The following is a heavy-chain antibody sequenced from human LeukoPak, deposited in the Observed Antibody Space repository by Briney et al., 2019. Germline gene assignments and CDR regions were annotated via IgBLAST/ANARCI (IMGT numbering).Heavy chain of an antibody. CDR3: ARGSYGGNSWFDP. CDR2: IYTSGST. D-gene: IGHD4-23*01. J-gene: IGHJ5*02. CDR1: VGSISSGSYY. V-gene: IGHV4-61*02. Sequence: PSQTLSLTCTVSVGSISSGSYYWSWIRQPAGKGLEWIGRIYTSGSTNYNPSLKSRVTISVDTSKNQFSLKLSSVTAADTAVYYCARGSYGGNSWFDPWGQGTLVTVSS.